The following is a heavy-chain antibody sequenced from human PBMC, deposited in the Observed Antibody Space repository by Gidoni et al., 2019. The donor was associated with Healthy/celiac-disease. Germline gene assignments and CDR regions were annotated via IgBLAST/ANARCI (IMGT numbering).Heavy chain of an antibody. V-gene: IGHV3-49*05. CDR2: IRSKAYGGTT. CDR1: GFTFGDYA. Sequence: EVQLVESGGGLVKPGRSLRLSCTASGFTFGDYAMSWFRQAPGKGLEWVGFIRSKAYGGTTEYAASVKGRFTIPRDDSKSIAYLQMNSLKTEDTAVYYCTRGDSSSWYFGYYYYMDVWGKGTTVTVSS. D-gene: IGHD6-13*01. J-gene: IGHJ6*03. CDR3: TRGDSSSWYFGYYYYMDV.